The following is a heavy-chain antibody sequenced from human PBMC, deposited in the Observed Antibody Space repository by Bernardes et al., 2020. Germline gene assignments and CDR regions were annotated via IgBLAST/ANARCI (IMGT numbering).Heavy chain of an antibody. J-gene: IGHJ4*02. CDR2: ITASSVTI. D-gene: IGHD3-3*01. V-gene: IGHV3-48*01. CDR1: GFTFSTYN. CDR3: AREGYYTLSSPDY. Sequence: GGSLRLSCAASGFTFSTYNMNWVRQAPGKGLEWLSYITASSVTIYYADSVKGRFTTSRDNAKNSLFLQMNSLRVEDTAVYYCAREGYYTLSSPDYWGQGTPVTVSS.